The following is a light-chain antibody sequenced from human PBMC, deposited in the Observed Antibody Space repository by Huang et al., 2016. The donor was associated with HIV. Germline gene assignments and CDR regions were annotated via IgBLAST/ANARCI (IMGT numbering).Light chain of an antibody. Sequence: EIVLTQSPGTLSLSPGERATLSCMASQSVSSSYLAWYQQKPGQAPRLLIYGASSRATGIPDRFSGSGSGTDFTLTISRLEPEDFAVYYCQQYGSSPPFTFGPGTKVDIK. J-gene: IGKJ3*01. CDR1: QSVSSSY. V-gene: IGKV3-20*01. CDR3: QQYGSSPPFT. CDR2: GAS.